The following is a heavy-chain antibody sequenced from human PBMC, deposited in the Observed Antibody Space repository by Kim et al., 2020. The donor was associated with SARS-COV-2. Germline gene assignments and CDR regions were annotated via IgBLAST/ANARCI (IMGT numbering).Heavy chain of an antibody. V-gene: IGHV3-66*01. J-gene: IGHJ6*02. D-gene: IGHD5-12*01. CDR1: GFTVSSNY. CDR3: ARDSGYSGYDLGDRYYYYGKDV. CDR2: IYSGGST. Sequence: GGSLRLSCAASGFTVSSNYMSWVRQAPGKGLEWVSVIYSGGSTYYADSVKGRFTISRDNSKNTLYLQMNSLRAEDTAVYYCARDSGYSGYDLGDRYYYYGKDVWGQATTVTVSS.